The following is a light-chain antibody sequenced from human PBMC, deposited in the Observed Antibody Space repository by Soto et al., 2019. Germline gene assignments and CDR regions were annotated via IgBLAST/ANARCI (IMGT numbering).Light chain of an antibody. CDR3: QHYNSYSEA. CDR2: KAS. Sequence: DIHMTQSPSSLSASVGDRVTITCRASQTISSWLAWYQQKPGKAPKLLIYKASTLKSGVPSRFSGSGSGTEFTLTISSLQPDDFATYYCQHYNSYSEAFGQGTTVDIK. CDR1: QTISSW. V-gene: IGKV1-5*03. J-gene: IGKJ1*01.